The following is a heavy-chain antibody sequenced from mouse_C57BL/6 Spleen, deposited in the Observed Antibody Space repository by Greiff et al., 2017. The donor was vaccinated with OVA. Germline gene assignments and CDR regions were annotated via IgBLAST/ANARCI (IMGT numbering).Heavy chain of an antibody. J-gene: IGHJ3*01. CDR2: IYPGDGDT. CDR1: GYAFSSSW. V-gene: IGHV1-82*01. D-gene: IGHD2-4*01. Sequence: VMLVESGPELVKPGASVKISCKASGYAFSSSWMNWVKQRPGKGLEWIGRIYPGDGDTNYNGKFKGKATLTADKSSSTAYMQLSSLTSEDSAVYFCARNYDYSFAYWGQGTLVTVSA. CDR3: ARNYDYSFAY.